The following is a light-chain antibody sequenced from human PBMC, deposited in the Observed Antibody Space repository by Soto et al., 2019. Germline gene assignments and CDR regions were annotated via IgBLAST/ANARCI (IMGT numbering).Light chain of an antibody. Sequence: QSALTQPASVSGSPGQSITISCTGTSSDVGAYNYVSWYQQHPGKAPKLMIYEVINRPSGVSIRFSGSKSGNTASLTISGLQAEEEADYYCGSYTSASTLVFGTGTKLTVL. CDR3: GSYTSASTLV. CDR2: EVI. CDR1: SSDVGAYNY. V-gene: IGLV2-14*01. J-gene: IGLJ1*01.